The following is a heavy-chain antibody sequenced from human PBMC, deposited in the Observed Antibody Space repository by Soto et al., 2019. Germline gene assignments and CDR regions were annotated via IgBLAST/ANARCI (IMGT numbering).Heavy chain of an antibody. CDR3: ARDPGPYGSGSPTDY. CDR2: IIPIFGTA. D-gene: IGHD3-10*01. CDR1: GGTFSSYA. V-gene: IGHV1-69*13. Sequence: SVKVSWKASGGTFSSYAISWVRQAPGQGLEWMGGIIPIFGTANYAQKFQGRVTITADESTSTAYMELSSLRSEDTAVYYCARDPGPYGSGSPTDYWGQGTLVTVSS. J-gene: IGHJ4*02.